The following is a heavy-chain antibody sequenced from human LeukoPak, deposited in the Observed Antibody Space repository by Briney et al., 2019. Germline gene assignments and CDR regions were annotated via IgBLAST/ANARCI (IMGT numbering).Heavy chain of an antibody. V-gene: IGHV1-2*02. D-gene: IGHD3-3*01. CDR3: ARDRGLTIFDAFDI. J-gene: IGHJ3*02. CDR1: GYTFTGYY. CDR2: INPNSGGT. Sequence: ASVKVSCKASGYTFTGYYMHWVRQAPGQGLEWMGWINPNSGGTNYAQKFQGRVTMTRDTSISTAYMELSRLRSDDTAVYYCARDRGLTIFDAFDIWGQGTMVTVSS.